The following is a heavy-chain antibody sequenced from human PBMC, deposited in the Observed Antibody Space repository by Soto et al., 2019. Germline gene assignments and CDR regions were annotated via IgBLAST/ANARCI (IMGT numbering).Heavy chain of an antibody. Sequence: ETLSLTCAVSGGSISSSNGWSWGRQPPGKGREWMGGSDHSGSPNYNPSLQSPVNISVEKSKNQFSLKLSSVTAADTAVYYCAREAGSSGGYSYYGMDVWGQGTTVTVSS. CDR3: AREAGSSGGYSYYGMDV. CDR1: GGSISSSNG. V-gene: IGHV4-4*02. CDR2: SDHSGSP. D-gene: IGHD6-19*01. J-gene: IGHJ6*02.